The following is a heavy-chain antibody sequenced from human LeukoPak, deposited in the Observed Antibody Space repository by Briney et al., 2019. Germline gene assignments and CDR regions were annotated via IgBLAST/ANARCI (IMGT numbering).Heavy chain of an antibody. J-gene: IGHJ4*02. Sequence: GRSLRLSCAASGFTFSSYGMHWVRQAPGKGREGWAVIWYDGSNKYYADSVKGRFTISRDNYKNTLYLQMNSLRAEDTAVYYCARERIAVAGEFDYWGQGTLVTVSS. V-gene: IGHV3-33*01. CDR1: GFTFSSYG. CDR2: IWYDGSNK. D-gene: IGHD6-19*01. CDR3: ARERIAVAGEFDY.